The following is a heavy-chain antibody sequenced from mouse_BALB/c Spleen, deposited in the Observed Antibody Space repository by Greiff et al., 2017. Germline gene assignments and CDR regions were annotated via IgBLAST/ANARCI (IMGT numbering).Heavy chain of an antibody. Sequence: EVQLQQSGPELVKPGASVKISCKASGYSFTGYFMNWVMQSHGKSLEWIGRINPYNGDTFYNQKFKGKATLTVDKSSSTAHMELRSLASEDSAVYYCARSRYYGSSLYAMDYWGQGTSVTVSS. D-gene: IGHD1-1*01. CDR3: ARSRYYGSSLYAMDY. CDR1: GYSFTGYF. V-gene: IGHV1-20*02. J-gene: IGHJ4*01. CDR2: INPYNGDT.